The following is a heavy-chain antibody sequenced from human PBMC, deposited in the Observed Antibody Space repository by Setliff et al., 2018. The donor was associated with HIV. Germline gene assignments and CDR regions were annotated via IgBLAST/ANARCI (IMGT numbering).Heavy chain of an antibody. J-gene: IGHJ3*02. Sequence: PSETLSLTCNVSGYSISSGIYWGWSRQPPGRGLEWIGNIFHSGNTDQNPSLKSRVTMSVETSENQFSLILNSVTAADTAVYYCARRTIWGDAFDIWGRGTMVTVS. V-gene: IGHV4-38-2*02. CDR3: ARRTIWGDAFDI. CDR2: IFHSGNT. D-gene: IGHD3-16*01. CDR1: GYSISSGIY.